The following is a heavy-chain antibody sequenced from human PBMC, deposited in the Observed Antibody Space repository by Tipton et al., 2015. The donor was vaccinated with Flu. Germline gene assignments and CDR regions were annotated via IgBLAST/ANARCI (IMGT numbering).Heavy chain of an antibody. CDR3: ARAGYSSGWYRDYFDN. J-gene: IGHJ4*02. D-gene: IGHD6-19*01. V-gene: IGHV1-18*01. CDR2: ISARNGNT. Sequence: QLVQSGAEVKKPGASVTVSCRSPGYNFNSHGISWVRQAPGRGLEWVAWISARNGNTNYAQNFRGRVTVTTDTSTRTNYLVLRSLKSDDTAVYFCARAGYSSGWYRDYFDNWGQGTLVTVSS. CDR1: GYNFNSHG.